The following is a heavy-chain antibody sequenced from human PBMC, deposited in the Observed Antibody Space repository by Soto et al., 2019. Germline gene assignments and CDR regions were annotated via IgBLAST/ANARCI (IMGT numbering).Heavy chain of an antibody. J-gene: IGHJ4*02. V-gene: IGHV3-7*03. D-gene: IGHD1-26*01. CDR1: GFTFSMYS. Sequence: PGGSLRLSCEVSGFTFSMYSMSWVRQSPGKGLEWVAKIPQDGVDGHYADSVKGRFTISRDNGKNSLYLQLNNLRAEDTAVYYCARSGSIVNGFDYWGQGTLVTVSS. CDR2: IPQDGVDG. CDR3: ARSGSIVNGFDY.